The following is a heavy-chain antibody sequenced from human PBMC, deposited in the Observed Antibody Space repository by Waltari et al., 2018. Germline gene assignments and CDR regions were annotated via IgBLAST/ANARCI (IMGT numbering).Heavy chain of an antibody. CDR3: ARDGRRLVRAFDI. J-gene: IGHJ3*02. CDR1: GFTFSSYW. Sequence: EVQLVESGGGLVQPGGSLRLSCAASGFTFSSYWMSWVRQAPGKGMEWVANIKQDGSEKAYVYSVKGRFTISGDNAKNSLYLQMNSLRAEDTAVYYCARDGRRLVRAFDIWGQGTMVTVSS. D-gene: IGHD6-19*01. V-gene: IGHV3-7*01. CDR2: IKQDGSEK.